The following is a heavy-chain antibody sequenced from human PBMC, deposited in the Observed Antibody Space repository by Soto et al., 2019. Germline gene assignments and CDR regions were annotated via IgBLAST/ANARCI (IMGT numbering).Heavy chain of an antibody. J-gene: IGHJ5*02. V-gene: IGHV3-30-3*01. CDR3: ARGGGSDGHSSYFDP. CDR1: GFIFTSYA. Sequence: QVQLVESGGGVVHPGKSLRLSCAASGFIFTSYAIHWVRQAPGKGLEWVALISYNGINTYYADSVKGRFTISRDNYNNTLYHQINSLRSEDTATYYGARGGGSDGHSSYFDPWGQGTLVTVSS. D-gene: IGHD1-26*01. CDR2: ISYNGINT.